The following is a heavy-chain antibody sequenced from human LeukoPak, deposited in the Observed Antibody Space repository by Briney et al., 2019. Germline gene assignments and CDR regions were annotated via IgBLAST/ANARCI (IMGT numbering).Heavy chain of an antibody. CDR1: GYTFTSYG. V-gene: IGHV1-18*01. CDR3: ARRGNWNDFDY. J-gene: IGHJ4*02. CDR2: INSYNGNK. D-gene: IGHD1-20*01. Sequence: ASVKVPCKASGYTFTSYGFTWVRQAPGQGLEWMGWINSYNGNKQYAPKFKGRVTTTIDTSTSTAYMELRSLGSDDTAVYYCARRGNWNDFDYWGQGTLVIVSS.